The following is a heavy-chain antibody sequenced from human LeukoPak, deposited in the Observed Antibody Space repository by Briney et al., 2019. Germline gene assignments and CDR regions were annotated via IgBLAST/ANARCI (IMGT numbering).Heavy chain of an antibody. Sequence: ASVKVSCKVSGYTLTELSMHWVRQAPGKGLEWMGGFDPEDGETIYAQKFQGRVTMTEDTSTDTAYMELSSLRSEDTAVYYCATAGSSIAARSAWYYYYMDVWGKGTTVTVSS. CDR1: GYTLTELS. V-gene: IGHV1-24*01. CDR3: ATAGSSIAARSAWYYYYMDV. CDR2: FDPEDGET. J-gene: IGHJ6*03. D-gene: IGHD6-6*01.